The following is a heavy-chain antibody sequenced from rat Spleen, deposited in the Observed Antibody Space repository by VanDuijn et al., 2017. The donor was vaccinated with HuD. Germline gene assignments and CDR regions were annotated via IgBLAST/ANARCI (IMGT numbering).Heavy chain of an antibody. J-gene: IGHJ4*01. Sequence: EVQLVESGGGLVQPGRSLKLSCAASGFTFSNYDMAWVRQAPTKGLEWIASISTGGGNTYYRNTVKGRFTISRDNAKNTQYLQMDSLRSEDTATYYCARQGDSYAHVGVMDAWGQGASVTVSS. CDR2: ISTGGGNT. V-gene: IGHV5S13*01. CDR3: ARQGDSYAHVGVMDA. D-gene: IGHD1-12*01. CDR1: GFTFSNYD.